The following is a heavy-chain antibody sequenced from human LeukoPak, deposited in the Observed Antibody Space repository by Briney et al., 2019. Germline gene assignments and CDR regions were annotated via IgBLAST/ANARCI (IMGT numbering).Heavy chain of an antibody. Sequence: SVKVSCKASGGTFSSYAISWVRQAPGQGLEWMGGIIPIFGTANYAQKFQGRVTITADESTSTAYMELSSLRSEDTAVYYCARDSDIAVAGTTGDYWGQGTLVTVSS. D-gene: IGHD6-19*01. J-gene: IGHJ4*02. CDR3: ARDSDIAVAGTTGDY. CDR1: GGTFSSYA. V-gene: IGHV1-69*01. CDR2: IIPIFGTA.